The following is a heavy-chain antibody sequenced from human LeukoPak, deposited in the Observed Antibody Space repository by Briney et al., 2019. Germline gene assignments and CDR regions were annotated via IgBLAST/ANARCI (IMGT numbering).Heavy chain of an antibody. CDR1: GFSFSYYA. V-gene: IGHV3-30*14. Sequence: PGGSLRLSCAASGFSFSYYAIHWVRQAPGKGLEWVAVTSYDGSNKYYANSVKGRFTISRDNSKNTLYLQMGSLRAEDMAVYYCARDKSTVTTLGLPDYWGQGTLVTVSS. J-gene: IGHJ4*02. CDR3: ARDKSTVTTLGLPDY. CDR2: TSYDGSNK. D-gene: IGHD4-17*01.